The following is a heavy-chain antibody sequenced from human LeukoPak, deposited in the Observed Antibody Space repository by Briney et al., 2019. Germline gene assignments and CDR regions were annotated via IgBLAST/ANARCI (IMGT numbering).Heavy chain of an antibody. CDR1: GFNFRAYR. D-gene: IGHD3/OR15-3a*01. Sequence: GGSLRLSCTTSGFNFRAYRMSWVRQAPGKGLEWVGRIKSKTDGGTTDYAAPVKGRFTISRDDSKNTLYLQMNSLKTEDTAVYYCTTVGQWTPYYFDYWGQGTLVTVSS. CDR3: TTVGQWTPYYFDY. J-gene: IGHJ4*02. V-gene: IGHV3-15*01. CDR2: IKSKTDGGTT.